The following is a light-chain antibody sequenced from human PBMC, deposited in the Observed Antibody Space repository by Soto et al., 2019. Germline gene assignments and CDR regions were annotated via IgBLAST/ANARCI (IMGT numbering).Light chain of an antibody. CDR3: QQYNNWPPVT. V-gene: IGKV3-15*01. J-gene: IGKJ4*01. CDR1: QSVSSN. CDR2: GAS. Sequence: ETVMTQSPGNLSVSPGERATLSCRASQSVSSNVAWYQQKPGQAPRLLIYGASTRATGIPARFSGSGSGTEFTLTISSLQSEDFAVYYCQQYNNWPPVTFGGGTRWIS.